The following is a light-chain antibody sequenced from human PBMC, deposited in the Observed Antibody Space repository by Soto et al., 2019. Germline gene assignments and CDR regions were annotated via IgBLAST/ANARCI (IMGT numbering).Light chain of an antibody. V-gene: IGLV2-8*01. Sequence: QSALTHPPSESGSPGHSVTSSCTGTSSDVGGYNDVSWYQHHTGQAPKLMIYDVTERSSRVPDRYSGSKSGNTDSLTFSGRQGEYVAEYYCTSYVGSNIPVLFGGGTKLTVL. CDR3: TSYVGSNIPVL. CDR2: DVT. CDR1: SSDVGGYND. J-gene: IGLJ2*01.